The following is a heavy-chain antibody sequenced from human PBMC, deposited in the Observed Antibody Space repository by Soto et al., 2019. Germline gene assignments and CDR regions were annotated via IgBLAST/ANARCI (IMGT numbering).Heavy chain of an antibody. Sequence: QVQLVESGGGVVQPGRSPTLSCAASGFTFSSYAMHWVRQAPGKGLQWVAVISYDGRNKYYADSVKGRFTISRDNSKNTLYLQMNSLGAEDTAVYYCARDVHGDHSYYFDYWGQGALVTVSS. J-gene: IGHJ4*02. CDR3: ARDVHGDHSYYFDY. V-gene: IGHV3-30*04. CDR1: GFTFSSYA. CDR2: ISYDGRNK. D-gene: IGHD4-17*01.